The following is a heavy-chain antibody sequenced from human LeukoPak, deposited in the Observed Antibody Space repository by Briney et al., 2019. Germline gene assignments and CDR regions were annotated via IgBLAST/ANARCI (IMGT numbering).Heavy chain of an antibody. V-gene: IGHV4-39*01. Sequence: SETLSLTCSVSGGSISSGSYYWGWIRQPPGKGLEWIGSIYYSGSTYYNPSLKSRVTISVDTSKNQFSLKLSSVTAADTAVYYCARRMITFGGNDYWGQGTLVTVSS. CDR3: ARRMITFGGNDY. CDR1: GGSISSGSYY. CDR2: IYYSGST. D-gene: IGHD3-16*01. J-gene: IGHJ4*02.